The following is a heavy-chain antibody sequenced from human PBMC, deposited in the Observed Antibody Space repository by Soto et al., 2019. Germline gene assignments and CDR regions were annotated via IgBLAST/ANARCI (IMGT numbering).Heavy chain of an antibody. CDR2: ISYDGSNK. V-gene: IGHV3-30-3*01. CDR1: GFTFSSYA. CDR3: ARGESYDSSGYIDY. Sequence: GGSLRLSCAASGFTFSSYAMHWVRQAPGKGLEWVAVISYDGSNKYYADSVKGRFTISRDNSKNTLYLQMNSLRAEDTAVYYCARGESYDSSGYIDYWGQGTLVTVSS. D-gene: IGHD3-22*01. J-gene: IGHJ4*02.